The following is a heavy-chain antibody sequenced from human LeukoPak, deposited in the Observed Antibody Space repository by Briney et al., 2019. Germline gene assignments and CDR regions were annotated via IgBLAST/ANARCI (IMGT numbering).Heavy chain of an antibody. Sequence: SETLSLTCTVSGGSISSYYWSWIRQPAGKGLEWIGRIYTSGSTNYNPSLKSRVTMSVDTSKNQFSLKLSSVTAADTAVYYCARDSEDSDWLLGSRNYFDYWGQGTLITVFS. CDR3: ARDSEDSDWLLGSRNYFDY. V-gene: IGHV4-4*07. D-gene: IGHD3-9*01. J-gene: IGHJ4*02. CDR1: GGSISSYY. CDR2: IYTSGST.